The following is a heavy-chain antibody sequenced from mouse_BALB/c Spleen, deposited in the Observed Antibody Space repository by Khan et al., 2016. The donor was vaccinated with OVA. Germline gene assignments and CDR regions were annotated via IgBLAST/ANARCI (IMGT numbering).Heavy chain of an antibody. CDR2: ISTYYGDA. J-gene: IGHJ3*01. V-gene: IGHV1S137*01. Sequence: VQLQQSGAELVRPGVSVKISCKGSGYTFTDFAIHWVKQSHAKSLEWIGVISTYYGDADYNQKFKGKATMTVDKSYSTAFVELARLTPEDSANYYCVRGSGNSRFAYWGQGTLVTVSA. CDR3: VRGSGNSRFAY. D-gene: IGHD1-3*01. CDR1: GYTFTDFA.